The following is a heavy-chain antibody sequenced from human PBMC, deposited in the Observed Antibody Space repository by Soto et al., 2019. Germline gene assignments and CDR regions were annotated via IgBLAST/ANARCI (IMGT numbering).Heavy chain of an antibody. CDR2: IYYSGST. CDR3: SRHMTGWAVGPRWLPDAGMNV. CDR1: GGSISSGGYY. Sequence: SETLSLTCTVSGGSISSGGYYWSWIRQHPGKGLDWIGYIYYSGSTYYNPSLKSRVTISVHTSKNQFSLKLSSVTAADTAVYYCSRHMTGWAVGPRWLPDAGMNVWGQVSTVT. J-gene: IGHJ6*02. D-gene: IGHD3-22*01. V-gene: IGHV4-31*03.